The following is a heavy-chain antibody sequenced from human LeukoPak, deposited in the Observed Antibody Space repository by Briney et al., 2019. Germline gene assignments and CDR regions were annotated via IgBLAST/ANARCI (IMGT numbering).Heavy chain of an antibody. CDR3: AKWGPYCVGDYCPALDS. J-gene: IGHJ4*02. V-gene: IGHV3-11*01. CDR2: ISSSGSTI. Sequence: GGSLRLSCAASGFTFSDYYVSWIRQAPGKGLEWVSYISSSGSTIYYADSVKGRFTISRDNAKNSLYLQMNSLRAEDTAVYYCAKWGPYCVGDYCPALDSWGPGTLVTVSS. CDR1: GFTFSDYY. D-gene: IGHD2-21*02.